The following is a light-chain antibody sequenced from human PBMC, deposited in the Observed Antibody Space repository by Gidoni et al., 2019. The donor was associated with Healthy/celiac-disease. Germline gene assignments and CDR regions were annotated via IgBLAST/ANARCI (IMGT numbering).Light chain of an antibody. Sequence: SVALGQTVRITCQGDSLRSYYASWYQQKPGQAPVLVIYGKNNRPSGIPDRFSGSSSGNTASLTITGAQAEDEADYYCNSRDSSGNHFWVFGGGTKLTVL. CDR3: NSRDSSGNHFWV. J-gene: IGLJ3*02. CDR1: SLRSYY. V-gene: IGLV3-19*01. CDR2: GKN.